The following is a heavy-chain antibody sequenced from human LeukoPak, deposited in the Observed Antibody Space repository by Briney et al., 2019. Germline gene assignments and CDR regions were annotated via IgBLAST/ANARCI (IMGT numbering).Heavy chain of an antibody. CDR1: GFTFSRYD. J-gene: IGHJ4*02. Sequence: GGSLRLSCAASGFTFSRYDMHWVRQAPGKGLEWVAVISYDGSNKYYADSVKGRFTISRDNSKNTLYLQMNRLRAEDTAVYYCARDPAREWLRSFDSWGQGTLVTVSS. D-gene: IGHD5-12*01. CDR2: ISYDGSNK. CDR3: ARDPAREWLRSFDS. V-gene: IGHV3-30*03.